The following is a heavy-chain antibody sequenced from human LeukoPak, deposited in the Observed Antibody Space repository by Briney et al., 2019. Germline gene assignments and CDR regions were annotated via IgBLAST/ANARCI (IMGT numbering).Heavy chain of an antibody. D-gene: IGHD2/OR15-2a*01. CDR3: TRDATFLARAFDI. J-gene: IGHJ3*02. CDR1: GGSIGRYY. Sequence: PSETLSLICTVSGGSIGRYYRSWIRQSPGKGLEWIGHVYYNGITNSNPSLKSRVAISVDTSKNQFSLRLSSVTAADTAVYYCTRDATFLARAFDIWGQGTLVTVSS. V-gene: IGHV4-59*01. CDR2: VYYNGIT.